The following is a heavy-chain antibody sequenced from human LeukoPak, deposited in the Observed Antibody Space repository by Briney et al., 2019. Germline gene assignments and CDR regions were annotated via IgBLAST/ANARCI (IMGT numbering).Heavy chain of an antibody. CDR2: IYYSGST. CDR1: GGSISSYY. CDR3: ARSREWLRFQGGFDY. Sequence: SETLSLTCTVSGGSISSYYWSWIRQPPGKGLEWIGYIYYSGSTNYNPSLKSRVTISVDTSKNQFSLKLSSVTAADTAVYYCARSREWLRFQGGFDYWGQGTLVTVSS. D-gene: IGHD5-12*01. V-gene: IGHV4-59*01. J-gene: IGHJ4*02.